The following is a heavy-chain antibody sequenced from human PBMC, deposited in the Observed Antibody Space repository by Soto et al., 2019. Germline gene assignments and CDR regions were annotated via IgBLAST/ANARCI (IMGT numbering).Heavy chain of an antibody. J-gene: IGHJ4*02. D-gene: IGHD1-26*01. Sequence: GGPLRLSCAASGFTFSSNILILVLHAIGKALEWVSYIDSTSMHIYYADSVKGRFTIPRDNAKKSVYLQITSLRAEDTAVYYCARVVGAYQHYMDYLGQGTLVTVSS. CDR1: GFTFSSNI. CDR3: ARVVGAYQHYMDY. V-gene: IGHV3-21*01. CDR2: IDSTSMHI.